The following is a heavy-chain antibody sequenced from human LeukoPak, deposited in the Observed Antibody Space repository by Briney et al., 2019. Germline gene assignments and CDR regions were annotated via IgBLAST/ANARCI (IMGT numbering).Heavy chain of an antibody. CDR1: GFTFRRYD. CDR3: ARVYDVLTGGFDN. CDR2: ISSSMISI. Sequence: GGSLRLSCASSGFTFRRYDMNWVRQAPGKGPEWVSFISSSMISIHYADSVQGRFTISRDNARNILYLQMNSLRAEDTAVYYCARVYDVLTGGFDNGGQGALVPVS. V-gene: IGHV3-21*01. J-gene: IGHJ4*02. D-gene: IGHD3-9*01.